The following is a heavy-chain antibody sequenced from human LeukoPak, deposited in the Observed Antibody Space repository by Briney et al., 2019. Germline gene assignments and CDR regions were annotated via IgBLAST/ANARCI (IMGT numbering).Heavy chain of an antibody. CDR3: ARGGRDCSSSSCHLGDY. CDR1: GFTFSSYA. Sequence: GGSLRLSCAASGFTFSSYAMHWVRQAPGKGLEWVAVISYDGSNKYYADSVKGRFTISRGNSKNTLYLQMNSLRAEDTAVYYCARGGRDCSSSSCHLGDYWGQGSLVTVSS. D-gene: IGHD2-2*01. CDR2: ISYDGSNK. V-gene: IGHV3-30-3*01. J-gene: IGHJ4*02.